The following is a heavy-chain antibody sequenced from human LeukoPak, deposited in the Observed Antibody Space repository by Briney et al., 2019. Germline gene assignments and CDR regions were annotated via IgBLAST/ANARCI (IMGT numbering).Heavy chain of an antibody. CDR1: GYTFTSYG. V-gene: IGHV1-18*01. D-gene: IGHD6-19*01. CDR2: ISAYNGNT. CDR3: ARRVAVAGTVPPFDY. J-gene: IGHJ4*02. Sequence: ASVKVSCKASGYTFTSYGISWVRQAPGQGLEWMGWISAYNGNTNYAQKLQGRVTMTTDTSTSTAYMELRSLRSDDTAVYYCARRVAVAGTVPPFDYWGQGTLVTVSS.